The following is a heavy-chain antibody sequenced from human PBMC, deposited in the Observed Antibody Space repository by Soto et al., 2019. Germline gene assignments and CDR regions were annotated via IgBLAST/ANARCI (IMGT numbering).Heavy chain of an antibody. CDR3: ARGYFRYWFDP. CDR2: IYYSGST. J-gene: IGHJ5*02. Sequence: PSETLSLTCTVSGGSISSGGYYWSWIRQHPGKGLEWIGYIYYSGSTYYNPSLKSRVTISVDTSKNQFSLKLSSVTAADTAVYYCARGYFRYWFDPWGQGTLVTVSS. V-gene: IGHV4-31*03. D-gene: IGHD3-10*01. CDR1: GGSISSGGYY.